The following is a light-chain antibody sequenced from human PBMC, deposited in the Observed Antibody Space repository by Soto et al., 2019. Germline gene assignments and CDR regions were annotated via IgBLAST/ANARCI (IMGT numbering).Light chain of an antibody. J-gene: IGLJ1*01. CDR2: EVT. CDR1: SSDVGGYPY. Sequence: QSALTQPASVSGSPGQSITLSCTGTSSDVGGYPYVSWFQQYPGKVPKLMIYEVTYRPSGVSNRFSGSKSGNTASLTISGLQAEDEAEYYCSSYTSSRTVVFGTGTKLTVL. V-gene: IGLV2-14*01. CDR3: SSYTSSRTVV.